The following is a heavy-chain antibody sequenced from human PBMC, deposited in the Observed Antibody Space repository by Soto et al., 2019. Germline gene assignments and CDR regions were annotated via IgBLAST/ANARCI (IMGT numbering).Heavy chain of an antibody. Sequence: GGSLRLSCAASGFTFSSYGMSWVRQAPGKGLEWVSAISGSGGSTYYVESVKGRFTVSRDNSQNALFLEMSSLRAEDTAVYYCAKESMSVAVSASRVYGMDVWGQGTTVTVSS. J-gene: IGHJ6*02. CDR1: GFTFSSYG. CDR3: AKESMSVAVSASRVYGMDV. CDR2: ISGSGGST. V-gene: IGHV3-23*01. D-gene: IGHD6-6*01.